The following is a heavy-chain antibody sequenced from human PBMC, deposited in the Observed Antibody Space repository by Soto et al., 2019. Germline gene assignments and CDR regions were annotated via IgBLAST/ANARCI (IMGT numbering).Heavy chain of an antibody. Sequence: ASVKVSCKASGYSFTGLDIDWVRQTTGQGLEWMGWMEPSSGRTGYAQKFQGRVTMTRDTSINTAYMELSSLTSDDTAFYYCARGVTAGVDYWGQGTLVTVSS. CDR2: MEPSSGRT. D-gene: IGHD1-26*01. CDR1: GYSFTGLD. CDR3: ARGVTAGVDY. V-gene: IGHV1-8*01. J-gene: IGHJ4*02.